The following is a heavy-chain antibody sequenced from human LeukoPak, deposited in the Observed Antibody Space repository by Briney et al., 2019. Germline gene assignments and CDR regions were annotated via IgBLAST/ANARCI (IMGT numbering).Heavy chain of an antibody. D-gene: IGHD6-19*01. J-gene: IGHJ5*02. V-gene: IGHV1-8*01. CDR1: GYTFTSYD. CDR3: ARRRRMSSGWYGNWFDP. CDR2: XXPNSGNT. Sequence: GASVKVSCKASGYTFTSYDINWVRQATGQGLXXXXXXXPNSGNTGYAQKFQGRVTMTRNTSISTAYMELSSLRSEDTAVYYCARRRRMSSGWYGNWFDPWGQGTLVTVSS.